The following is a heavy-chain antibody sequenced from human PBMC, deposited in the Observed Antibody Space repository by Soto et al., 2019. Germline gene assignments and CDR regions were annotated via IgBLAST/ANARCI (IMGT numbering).Heavy chain of an antibody. D-gene: IGHD5-12*01. CDR1: GFTFSNAW. V-gene: IGHV3-15*01. CDR3: TNAHPRGPDY. Sequence: GGSLRLSCAASGFTFSNAWMNWVRQAPGKGLEWVGLIKSKTDGGTIDYPAPVKGRFIISRDDSRNTLYLQMNSLKTEDTAVYYCTNAHPRGPDYWGQGTLLTVSS. CDR2: IKSKTDGGTI. J-gene: IGHJ4*02.